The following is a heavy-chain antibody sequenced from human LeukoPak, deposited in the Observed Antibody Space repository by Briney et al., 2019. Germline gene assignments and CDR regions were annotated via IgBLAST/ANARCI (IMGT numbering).Heavy chain of an antibody. J-gene: IGHJ4*02. D-gene: IGHD6-19*01. CDR1: GFSFSSYA. CDR3: AKRPRYTTGWFFDY. CDR2: ISGSGDNT. V-gene: IGHV3-23*01. Sequence: PGGSLRLSCAASGFSFSSYAMSWVRQAPGKGLQWVSSISGSGDNTYYAESVKGRFTISRDNSKNTLFLQMNSLRAEDTAVFYCAKRPRYTTGWFFDYWGQGTLVTVSS.